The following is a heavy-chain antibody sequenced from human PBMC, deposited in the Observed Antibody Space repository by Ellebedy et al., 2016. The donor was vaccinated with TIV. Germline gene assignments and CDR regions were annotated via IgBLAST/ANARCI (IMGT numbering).Heavy chain of an antibody. D-gene: IGHD6-19*01. CDR1: GFTFSSYG. CDR2: IWYDGSNK. J-gene: IGHJ4*02. Sequence: GESLKISXAASGFTFSSYGMHWVRQAPGKGLEWVAVIWYDGSNKYYADSVKGRFTISRDNSKNTLYLQMNSLRAEDTAVYYCAKVPQQWLPDYWGQGTLVTVSS. CDR3: AKVPQQWLPDY. V-gene: IGHV3-30*02.